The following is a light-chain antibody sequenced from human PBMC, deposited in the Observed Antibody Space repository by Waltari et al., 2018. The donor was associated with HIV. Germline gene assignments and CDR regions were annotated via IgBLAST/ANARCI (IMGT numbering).Light chain of an antibody. Sequence: QSALTQPASVSGSPGQSLTISCTGTSSDVGGYTFVSCFQQHPGKAPKLSIYEVSNRPSGVSDRCSGSKSDNTASLTISGLQAEDEADYFCSSYAMTTTVLFGGGTKLTVL. CDR1: SSDVGGYTF. CDR3: SSYAMTTTVL. V-gene: IGLV2-14*01. J-gene: IGLJ2*01. CDR2: EVS.